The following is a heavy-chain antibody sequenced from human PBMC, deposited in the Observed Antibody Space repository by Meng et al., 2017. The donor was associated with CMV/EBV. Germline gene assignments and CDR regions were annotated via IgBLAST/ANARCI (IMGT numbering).Heavy chain of an antibody. J-gene: IGHJ4*02. CDR2: INPNSGGT. CDR3: ARVQVRGEMATPAGY. Sequence: QGQLVQSGDEVKKPGASVKVSCKASGYTFTGYYMHWVRQAPGQGLEWMGWINPNSGGTNYAQKFQGRVTMTRDTSISTAYMELSRLRSDDTAVYYCARVQVRGEMATPAGYWGQGTLVTVSS. V-gene: IGHV1-2*02. D-gene: IGHD5-24*01. CDR1: GYTFTGYY.